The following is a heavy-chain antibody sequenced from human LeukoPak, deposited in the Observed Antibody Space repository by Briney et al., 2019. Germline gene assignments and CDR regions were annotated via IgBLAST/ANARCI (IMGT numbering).Heavy chain of an antibody. D-gene: IGHD6-19*01. Sequence: GGSLILSCAASGFTFSSYAMHWVRQAPGKGLEWVAVISYDGSNKYYADSVKGRFTISRDNSKNTLYLQMNSLRAEDTAVYYCARPAWGQWLAEFDYWGQGTLVTVSS. CDR1: GFTFSSYA. V-gene: IGHV3-30-3*01. CDR2: ISYDGSNK. CDR3: ARPAWGQWLAEFDY. J-gene: IGHJ4*02.